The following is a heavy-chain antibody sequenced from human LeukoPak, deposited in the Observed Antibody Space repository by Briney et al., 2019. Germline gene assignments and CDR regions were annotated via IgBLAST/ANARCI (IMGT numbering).Heavy chain of an antibody. CDR1: GFTFSRYW. D-gene: IGHD3-22*01. J-gene: IGHJ4*02. CDR3: ARKGQLNYYDSSGYSYYFDY. CDR2: INPDGSTT. Sequence: GGSLRLSCAASGFTFSRYWIHWVRQAPGKGLEWVSRINPDGSTTTYADSVKGRFTISRDNVKNTVYLQMNSLRVEDTAVYYCARKGQLNYYDSSGYSYYFDYWGQGTLVTVSS. V-gene: IGHV3-74*01.